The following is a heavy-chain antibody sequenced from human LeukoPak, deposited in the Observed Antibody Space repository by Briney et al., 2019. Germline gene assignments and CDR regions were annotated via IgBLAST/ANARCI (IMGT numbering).Heavy chain of an antibody. D-gene: IGHD2-2*03. V-gene: IGHV3-23*01. CDR2: IGGSGGST. CDR3: AKIGYCSSTSCRPFDY. CDR1: GFTFSSYA. J-gene: IGHJ4*02. Sequence: GGSLRLSCAASGFTFSSYAMSWVRQAPGKGLEWVSAIGGSGGSTYYADSVKGRFTISRDNSKNTLYLQMNSLRAEDTAVYYCAKIGYCSSTSCRPFDYWGQGTLVTVSS.